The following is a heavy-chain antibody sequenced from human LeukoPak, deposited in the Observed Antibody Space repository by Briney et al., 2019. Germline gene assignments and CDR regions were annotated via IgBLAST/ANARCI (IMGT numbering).Heavy chain of an antibody. Sequence: PSETLSLTCGVSGGSISGTNWWSWARQPPGQGLEWIGEISLAGQTNYNPSPNGRVTMSLDKSSNQLSLHLTSVTAADTATYFCSRESGPFCPFGYWGQGTLVIVSS. V-gene: IGHV4/OR15-8*02. CDR1: GGSISGTNW. D-gene: IGHD1-26*01. CDR3: SRESGPFCPFGY. J-gene: IGHJ4*02. CDR2: ISLAGQT.